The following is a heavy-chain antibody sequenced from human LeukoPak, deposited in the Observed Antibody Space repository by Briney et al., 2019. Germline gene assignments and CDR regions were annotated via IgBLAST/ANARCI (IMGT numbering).Heavy chain of an antibody. CDR2: IYTSGTT. J-gene: IGHJ5*02. Sequence: SQTLSLTCTVSGASITSGTYYWGWIRQPAGKGLEYIGRIYTSGTTNYNPSAKSRVTISIDTSKNQFSLTLRSVTAADAAVYYCARGLGSMLRGGSNWFDPWGQGTLVIVSS. D-gene: IGHD3-10*01. V-gene: IGHV4-61*02. CDR3: ARGLGSMLRGGSNWFDP. CDR1: GASITSGTYY.